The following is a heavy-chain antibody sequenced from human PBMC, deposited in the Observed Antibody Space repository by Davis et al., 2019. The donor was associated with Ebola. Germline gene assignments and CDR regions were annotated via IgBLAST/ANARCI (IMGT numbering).Heavy chain of an antibody. CDR3: AREGGYILLQNYYYYYGMDV. V-gene: IGHV1-18*01. D-gene: IGHD3-22*01. Sequence: AASVKVSCKASGYTFTSYGISWVRQAPGQGLEWMGWISAYNGNTNYAQKFQGRVTMTTDTSTSTAYMELRSLRSDDTAVYYCAREGGYILLQNYYYYYGMDVWGQGTTVTVSS. CDR2: ISAYNGNT. CDR1: GYTFTSYG. J-gene: IGHJ6*02.